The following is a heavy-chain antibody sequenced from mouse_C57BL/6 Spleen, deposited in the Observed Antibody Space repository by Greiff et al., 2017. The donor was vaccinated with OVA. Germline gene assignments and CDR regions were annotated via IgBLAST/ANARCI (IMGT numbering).Heavy chain of an antibody. Sequence: VQLQQSGAELVRPGASVKLSCTASGFNIKDDSMHWVKQRPEQGLEWIGWIDPENGDTEYASKFQGKATITADTSSNTAYLQLSSLTSEDTAVYYCTITTVVAFDYWGQGTTRTVSS. CDR1: GFNIKDDS. V-gene: IGHV14-4*01. CDR3: TITTVVAFDY. CDR2: IDPENGDT. J-gene: IGHJ2*01. D-gene: IGHD1-1*01.